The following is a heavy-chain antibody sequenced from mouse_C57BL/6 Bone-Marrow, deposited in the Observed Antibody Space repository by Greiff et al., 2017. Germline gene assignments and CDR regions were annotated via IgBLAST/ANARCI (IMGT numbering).Heavy chain of an antibody. CDR1: GFTFSNYW. Sequence: EVKVEESGGGLVQPGGSMKLSCVASGFTFSNYWMNWVRQSPEKGLEWVAQIRLKSDNYATHYAESVKGRFTISRDDSKSSVYLQMNNLRAEDTGIYYCTGTGSSYYFDYWGQGTTLTVSS. CDR3: TGTGSSYYFDY. D-gene: IGHD1-1*01. J-gene: IGHJ2*01. CDR2: IRLKSDNYAT. V-gene: IGHV6-3*01.